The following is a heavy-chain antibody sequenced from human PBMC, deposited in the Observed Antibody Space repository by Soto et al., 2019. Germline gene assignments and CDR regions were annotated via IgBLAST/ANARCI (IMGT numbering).Heavy chain of an antibody. Sequence: QVQLVQSGAEVKKPGSSVKVSCTASGDIFSGYSISWVRQAPGQGLEWMGGIIPLFGSTNYAPKFQGRVTITADQSTNTGYMELSSLKSEDTAVYYCARDLGIGYDSGDYWGQGTLVTVSS. D-gene: IGHD5-12*01. CDR2: IIPLFGST. V-gene: IGHV1-69*12. CDR1: GDIFSGYS. CDR3: ARDLGIGYDSGDY. J-gene: IGHJ4*02.